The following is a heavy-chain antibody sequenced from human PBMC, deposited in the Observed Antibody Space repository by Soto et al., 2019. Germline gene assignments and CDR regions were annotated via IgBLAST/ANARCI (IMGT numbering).Heavy chain of an antibody. D-gene: IGHD6-6*01. CDR1: GGSVSSGSYY. V-gene: IGHV4-61*01. Sequence: SETLFLTCSVSGGSVSSGSYYWSWIRQPPGRGLEWIGYIYYSGSTNYNPSLKCRVTISVDTSKKQFSLKLNSVTAADTAVYFCARSEYNSSSGPGWFDPWGPGTLVTVSS. CDR3: ARSEYNSSSGPGWFDP. CDR2: IYYSGST. J-gene: IGHJ5*02.